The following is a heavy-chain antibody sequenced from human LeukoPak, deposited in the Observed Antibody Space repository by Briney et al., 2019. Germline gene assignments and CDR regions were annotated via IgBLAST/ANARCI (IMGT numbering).Heavy chain of an antibody. CDR3: ARVSSSGWDYYYYYYMDV. V-gene: IGHV3-7*01. CDR1: GFIFTSYW. CDR2: IKQDGSEK. J-gene: IGHJ6*03. Sequence: GGSLRLSCAASGFIFTSYWMSWVRQAPGKGLEWVANIKQDGSEKYYVDSVKGRFTISRDNAKNSLYMQMNSLRADDTAVYYCARVSSSGWDYYYYYYMDVWGKGTTVTVSS. D-gene: IGHD6-19*01.